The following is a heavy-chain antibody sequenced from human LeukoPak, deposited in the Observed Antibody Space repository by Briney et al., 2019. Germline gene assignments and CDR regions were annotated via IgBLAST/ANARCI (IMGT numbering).Heavy chain of an antibody. CDR3: ARDMNQQLAYYYYYGMDV. V-gene: IGHV1-18*01. Sequence: ASGKLCCKAAGYSFTSCGISWVRQAPGQGLEWMGWISAYNGNTNYAQKLQGRVTMTTDTSTSTAYMELRSLRSDDTAVYYCARDMNQQLAYYYYYGMDVWGQGTTVTVSS. J-gene: IGHJ6*02. CDR2: ISAYNGNT. CDR1: GYSFTSCG. D-gene: IGHD6-13*01.